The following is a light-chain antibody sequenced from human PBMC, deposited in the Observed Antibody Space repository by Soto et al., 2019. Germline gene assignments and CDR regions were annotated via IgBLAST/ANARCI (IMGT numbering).Light chain of an antibody. CDR1: QSISTD. Sequence: DIQMTQSPSSLSASVGDRVTITCRASQSISTDLNWYHQKPGKAPDLLIYAASSLKSGVPSRFSGSGSGTHFTLTITGLQPADFATYYCQQKFSIPITFGQGTRLEIK. CDR2: AAS. CDR3: QQKFSIPIT. J-gene: IGKJ5*01. V-gene: IGKV1-39*01.